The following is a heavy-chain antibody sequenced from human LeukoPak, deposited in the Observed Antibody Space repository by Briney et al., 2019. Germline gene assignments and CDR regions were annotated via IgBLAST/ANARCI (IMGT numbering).Heavy chain of an antibody. CDR2: ISGSGGGT. Sequence: GGSLRLSCAASGFTFSSYAMSWVRQAPGKGLEWVSAISGSGGGTYYADSVKGRFTISRDNSKNTLYLQMNSLRAEDTAVYYCAKDMDYGRHYFDYWGQGTLVTVSS. J-gene: IGHJ4*02. V-gene: IGHV3-23*01. CDR1: GFTFSSYA. CDR3: AKDMDYGRHYFDY. D-gene: IGHD4-17*01.